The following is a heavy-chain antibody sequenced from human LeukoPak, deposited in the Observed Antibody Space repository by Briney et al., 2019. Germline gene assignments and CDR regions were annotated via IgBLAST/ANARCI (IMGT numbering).Heavy chain of an antibody. D-gene: IGHD6-19*01. CDR3: ARGRTFSQRYSSGWYWFDP. V-gene: IGHV4-34*01. Sequence: PSETLSLTCTVSGGSISSYYWSWIRQPPGKGLEWIGEINHSGSTNYNPSLKSRVTISVDTSKNQFSLKLSSVTAADTAVYYCARGRTFSQRYSSGWYWFDPWGQGTLVTVSS. CDR2: INHSGST. CDR1: GGSISSYY. J-gene: IGHJ5*02.